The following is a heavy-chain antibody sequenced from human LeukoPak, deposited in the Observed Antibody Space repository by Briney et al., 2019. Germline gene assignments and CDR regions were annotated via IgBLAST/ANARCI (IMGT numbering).Heavy chain of an antibody. D-gene: IGHD6-13*01. CDR2: IYADGST. J-gene: IGHJ4*02. CDR1: GFTVSSDC. V-gene: IGHV3-53*01. CDR3: ARLEKQQRGFYFDY. Sequence: GGSLRLSCAASGFTVSSDCVSWVRQAPGKGLEWVSVIYADGSTYYADSVKGRFTISRDNSKNTVYLQVNTLRAEDTALYYCARLEKQQRGFYFDYWGQGTLVTVSS.